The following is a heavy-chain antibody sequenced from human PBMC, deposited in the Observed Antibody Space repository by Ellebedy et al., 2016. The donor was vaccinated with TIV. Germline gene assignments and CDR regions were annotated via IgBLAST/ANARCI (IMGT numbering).Heavy chain of an antibody. CDR2: IDPSGGST. V-gene: IGHV1-46*01. D-gene: IGHD6-6*01. CDR1: GYTFTSYY. CDR3: AREDLLPSSSSDHYGMDV. J-gene: IGHJ6*02. Sequence: AASVKVSCKASGYTFTSYYMHWARQAPGQGLEWMGIIDPSGGSTGYAQKFQGRVTMTRDTSTSTVYMELSSLGSEDTAVYYCAREDLLPSSSSDHYGMDVWGQGTTVTVSS.